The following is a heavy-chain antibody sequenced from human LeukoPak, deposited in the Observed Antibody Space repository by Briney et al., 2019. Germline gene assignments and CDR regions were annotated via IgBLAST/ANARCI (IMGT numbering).Heavy chain of an antibody. Sequence: GGSLRLSCAASGSTFSSYWMHWVRQAPGKGLVWVSCIKSDGSSTTYADSVKGRFTISRDNAKDTPHLQMNSLRAEDTAVYYCARDSSSWYFDYWGQGTLVTVSS. D-gene: IGHD6-13*01. V-gene: IGHV3-74*03. CDR2: IKSDGSST. CDR1: GSTFSSYW. CDR3: ARDSSSWYFDY. J-gene: IGHJ4*02.